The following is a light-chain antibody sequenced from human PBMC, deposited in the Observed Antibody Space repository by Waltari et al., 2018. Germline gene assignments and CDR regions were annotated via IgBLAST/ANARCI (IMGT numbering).Light chain of an antibody. V-gene: IGKV1-27*01. CDR2: AAT. CDR1: QDISNF. J-gene: IGKJ1*01. CDR3: QKYNGAPWT. Sequence: DFQMTQSPSSLSASVGDRVTITCRASQDISNFVAWYQHKPGEVPKVLIYAATTLQSGVPSRFSGSGWGTEFTFTITSLQPEDVATYYCQKYNGAPWTFGQGTKVEIK.